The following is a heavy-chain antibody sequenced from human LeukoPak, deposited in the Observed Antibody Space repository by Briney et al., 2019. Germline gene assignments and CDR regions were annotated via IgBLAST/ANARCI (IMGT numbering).Heavy chain of an antibody. CDR3: ARLFTGRVIVGATTGYYYYHMDV. Sequence: SETLSLTCAVYGGSFSGYYWSWIRQPPGKGLEWIGEINHSGSTNYNPSLKSRVTISVDTYKNQFSLKLSSVTAADTAVYYCARLFTGRVIVGATTGYYYYHMDVWGKGTTVTVSS. CDR2: INHSGST. V-gene: IGHV4-34*01. CDR1: GGSFSGYY. J-gene: IGHJ6*03. D-gene: IGHD1-26*01.